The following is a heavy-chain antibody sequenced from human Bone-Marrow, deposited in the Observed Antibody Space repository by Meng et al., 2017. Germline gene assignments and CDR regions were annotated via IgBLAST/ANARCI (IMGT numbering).Heavy chain of an antibody. V-gene: IGHV4-31*03. CDR1: VGSISSGGYY. CDR3: ARGPLSAAGTMGYFQH. Sequence: VPLQEAGPLPVKPSQPLSLTCTVSVGSISSGGYYWSWIRQHPGKGLEWIGYIYYSGSTYYNPSLKSRVTISVDTSKNQFSLKLSSVTAADTAVYYCARGPLSAAGTMGYFQHWGQGTLVTVFS. J-gene: IGHJ1*01. D-gene: IGHD6-13*01. CDR2: IYYSGST.